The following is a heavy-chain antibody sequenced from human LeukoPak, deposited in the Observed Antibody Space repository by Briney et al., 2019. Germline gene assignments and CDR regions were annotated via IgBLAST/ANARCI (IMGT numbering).Heavy chain of an antibody. Sequence: QPGGSLRLSCAASGFSFSDYNMHWVRQAPGKGLEWMAVISYNGINEYYADSVKGRFTISRDNSKSTLLLQMTSLRAEDTAVYYCAKDGLYSSGWYYFDYWGQGTLVTVSP. CDR3: AKDGLYSSGWYYFDY. V-gene: IGHV3-30*18. CDR1: GFSFSDYN. CDR2: ISYNGINE. J-gene: IGHJ4*02. D-gene: IGHD6-19*01.